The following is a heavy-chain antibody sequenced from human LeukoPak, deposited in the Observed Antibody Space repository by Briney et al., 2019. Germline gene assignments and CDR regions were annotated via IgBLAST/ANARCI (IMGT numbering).Heavy chain of an antibody. Sequence: PGASLRPSCAASGFIFSSYSMNWARQAPRNGLEWLSSISSGSSYIYYSDSVKGRFIISRDNAKNSLYLQMNSLSAEDTAVYYCAYTSGYDFSSYYYYYMDVWGKGTTVTVSS. CDR3: AYTSGYDFSSYYYYYMDV. J-gene: IGHJ6*03. CDR1: GFIFSSYS. V-gene: IGHV3-21*01. CDR2: ISSGSSYI. D-gene: IGHD5-12*01.